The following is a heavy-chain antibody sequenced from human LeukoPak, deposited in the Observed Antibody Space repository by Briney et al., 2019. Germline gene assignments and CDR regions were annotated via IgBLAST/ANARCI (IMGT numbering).Heavy chain of an antibody. CDR2: IGGSGTSA. CDR1: GFTFSSYA. CDR3: AKPASGWYYFDY. V-gene: IGHV3-23*01. J-gene: IGHJ4*02. Sequence: PGGSLRLSCAASGFTFSSYAMSWVRQAPGKGLEWVSAIGGSGTSAYYADSLKGRFTISRDNSKNTLYLQVNSLRAEDTAVYYCAKPASGWYYFDYWGQGTLVTVSS. D-gene: IGHD6-19*01.